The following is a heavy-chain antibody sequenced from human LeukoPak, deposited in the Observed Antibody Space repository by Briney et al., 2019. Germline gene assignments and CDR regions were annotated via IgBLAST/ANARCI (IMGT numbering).Heavy chain of an antibody. CDR1: GDSVSSNSAA. D-gene: IGHD2-21*01. CDR2: TYYRSKWYF. CDR3: ARSTGDLDY. Sequence: SQTLSLTCAISGDSVSSNSAAWNWIMQSPSRGLEWLGRTYYRSKWYFGYAVSVKSRITINPDTSKNQFSLQLNSVTPEDTAVYYCARSTGDLDYWGQGTLVTVSS. J-gene: IGHJ4*02. V-gene: IGHV6-1*01.